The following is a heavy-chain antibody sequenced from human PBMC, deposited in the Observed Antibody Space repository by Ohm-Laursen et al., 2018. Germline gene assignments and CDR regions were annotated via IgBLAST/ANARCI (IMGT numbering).Heavy chain of an antibody. CDR3: AKVAVAAHFDY. J-gene: IGHJ4*02. CDR1: GGSISAYY. Sequence: PPGTLSLTCAVSGGSISAYYWTRIRQPPGKGLEWIGEINHGGSANYNPSLKSRVTISVDTSKNQFSLKLTSVTAADTAVYYCAKVAVAAHFDYWGQGTLVTVSS. CDR2: INHGGSA. V-gene: IGHV4-34*01. D-gene: IGHD2-15*01.